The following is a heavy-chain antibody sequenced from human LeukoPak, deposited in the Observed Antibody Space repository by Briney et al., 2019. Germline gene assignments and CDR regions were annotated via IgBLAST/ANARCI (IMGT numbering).Heavy chain of an antibody. CDR3: ARAARWCTNGVCQIEY. D-gene: IGHD2-8*01. CDR2: ISAYNGNT. J-gene: IGHJ4*02. V-gene: IGHV1-18*01. Sequence: GASVKVSCKASGYTFTSYGISWVRQAPGQGLEWMGWISAYNGNTNYAQKLQGRVTMTTDTSTSTAYMELRSLRSDDTAVYYCARAARWCTNGVCQIEYWGQGILVTVSS. CDR1: GYTFTSYG.